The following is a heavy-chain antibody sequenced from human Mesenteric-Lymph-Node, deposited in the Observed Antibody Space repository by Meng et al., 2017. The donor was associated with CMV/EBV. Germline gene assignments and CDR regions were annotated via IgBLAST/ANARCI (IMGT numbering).Heavy chain of an antibody. J-gene: IGHJ4*02. CDR1: GFIFSTYA. CDR2: TST. V-gene: IGHV3-23*01. CDR3: APLDYDSWSGSGY. D-gene: IGHD3-3*01. Sequence: GESLKISCAASGFIFSTYALSWVRQAPGKGLEWVSTTSTYYADSVKGRFTISRDNSKNTLYLQMNNLRAEDTAVYYCAPLDYDSWSGSGYWGQGTLVTVSS.